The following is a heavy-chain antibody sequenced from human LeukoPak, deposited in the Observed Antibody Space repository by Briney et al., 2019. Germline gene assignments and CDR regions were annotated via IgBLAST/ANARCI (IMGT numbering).Heavy chain of an antibody. CDR1: GYTFTSYG. D-gene: IGHD3-3*01. CDR2: ISAYNCNT. CDR3: ARVGLRFLEWLSLPNYFDY. J-gene: IGHJ4*02. V-gene: IGHV1-18*01. Sequence: SVKVSCKASGYTFTSYGISLGREAPGQGHGWVGGISAYNCNTNYAQKLQGRVTMTTDTSTSTAYMELRSLRSDDTAVYYCARVGLRFLEWLSLPNYFDYWGQGTLVTVSS.